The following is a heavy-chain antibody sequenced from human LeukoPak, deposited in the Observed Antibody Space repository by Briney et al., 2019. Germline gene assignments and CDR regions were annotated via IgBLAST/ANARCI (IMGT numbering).Heavy chain of an antibody. D-gene: IGHD6-13*01. CDR3: ARVYQGYSSSWPIGY. Sequence: GASVKVSCKASGYTFTGYYMHWVRQAPGQGLQWMGRINPNSGGTNYAQKFQGRVTMTRHTSISTAYMELSRLRSDDPAVYYCARVYQGYSSSWPIGYWGQGTLVTVSS. J-gene: IGHJ4*02. CDR1: GYTFTGYY. V-gene: IGHV1-2*06. CDR2: INPNSGGT.